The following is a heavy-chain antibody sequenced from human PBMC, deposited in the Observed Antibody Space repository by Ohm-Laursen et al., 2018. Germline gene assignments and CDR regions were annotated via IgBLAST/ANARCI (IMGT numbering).Heavy chain of an antibody. D-gene: IGHD3-16*01. CDR3: AKAPSLGSIFQH. CDR2: IGVGGDGI. CDR1: GFTLSNYA. J-gene: IGHJ1*01. Sequence: SLRLPCAASGFTLSNYAISWVRQAPGKGLEWVSRIGVGGDGIVHADSVRGRFTISSDNSKNTVYLQMNSLRDEDTAMYYCAKAPSLGSIFQHWGQGTLVIVSS. V-gene: IGHV3-23*01.